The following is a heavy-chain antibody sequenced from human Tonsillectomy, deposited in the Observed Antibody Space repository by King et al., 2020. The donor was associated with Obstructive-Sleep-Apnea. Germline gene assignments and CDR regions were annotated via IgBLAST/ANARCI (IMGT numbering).Heavy chain of an antibody. CDR2: VYYNGNT. Sequence: VQLQESGPGLVKPSETLSLTCTVSGDSLSSYYWSWIRQPPGKGLEWIGYVYYNGNTNINPSLKSRVTISVDTSKNQFSLKLSPVTAADTATYYCTRLHTGRFDPWGQGALVTVSS. D-gene: IGHD5-18*01. CDR1: GDSLSSYY. J-gene: IGHJ5*02. V-gene: IGHV4-59*08. CDR3: TRLHTGRFDP.